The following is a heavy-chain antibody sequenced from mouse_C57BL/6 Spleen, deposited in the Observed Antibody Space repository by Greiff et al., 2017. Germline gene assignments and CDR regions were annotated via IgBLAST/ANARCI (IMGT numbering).Heavy chain of an antibody. Sequence: QVQLQQPGAELVKPGASVKLSCKASGYTFTSYWMHWVKQRPGQGLEWIGMIHPNSGSTNYNEKFKSKATLTVDKYSSTAYMQLSSLTSEDAAVYYCANTICYDYDGGDYWGQGTTLTVSS. J-gene: IGHJ2*01. V-gene: IGHV1-64*01. CDR2: IHPNSGST. D-gene: IGHD2-4*01. CDR1: GYTFTSYW. CDR3: ANTICYDYDGGDY.